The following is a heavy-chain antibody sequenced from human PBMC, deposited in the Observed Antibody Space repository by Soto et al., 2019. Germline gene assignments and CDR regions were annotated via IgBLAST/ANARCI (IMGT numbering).Heavy chain of an antibody. D-gene: IGHD6-13*01. CDR3: ARSIAAAGDEYFQH. J-gene: IGHJ1*01. V-gene: IGHV4-59*01. CDR1: GGSISKYY. Sequence: SETLSLTCTVSGGSISKYYWSWIRQPAGKGLEWIGYIYYSGSTNYNPSLKSRVTMSVDTSKNQFSLKLSSVTAADTAVYYCARSIAAAGDEYFQHWGQGTLVTVSS. CDR2: IYYSGST.